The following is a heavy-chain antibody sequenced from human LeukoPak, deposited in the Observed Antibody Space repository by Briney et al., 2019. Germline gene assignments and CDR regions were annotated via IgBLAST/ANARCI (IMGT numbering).Heavy chain of an antibody. CDR1: GFTFSSYG. CDR3: ARDGHSSSWYGLYYYYGMDV. J-gene: IGHJ6*02. D-gene: IGHD6-13*01. Sequence: PGGSLRLSCAASGFTFSSYGMHWVRQAPGKGLEWVAVIWYDGSNKYYADSVKGRFTISRDNSRNTLYLQMNSLRAEDTAVYYCARDGHSSSWYGLYYYYGMDVWGQGTTVTVSS. V-gene: IGHV3-33*01. CDR2: IWYDGSNK.